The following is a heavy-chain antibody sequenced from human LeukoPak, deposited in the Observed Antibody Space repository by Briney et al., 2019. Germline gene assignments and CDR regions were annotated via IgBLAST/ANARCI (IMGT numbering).Heavy chain of an antibody. D-gene: IGHD3-9*01. J-gene: IGHJ3*02. CDR3: ARWDPSFDAFSDAFDI. Sequence: SETLSLTCTVSGGSISSYYWSWIRQPAGKGLEWIGRIYTSGSTNYNPSLKSRVTMSVDTSKNQFSLKLSSVTAADTAVYYCARWDPSFDAFSDAFDIWGQGTMVTVSS. CDR2: IYTSGST. CDR1: GGSISSYY. V-gene: IGHV4-4*07.